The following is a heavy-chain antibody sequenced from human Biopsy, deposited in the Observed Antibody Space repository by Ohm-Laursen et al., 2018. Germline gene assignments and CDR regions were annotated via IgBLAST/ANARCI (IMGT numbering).Heavy chain of an antibody. CDR2: IYSGGNT. V-gene: IGHV4-61*01. D-gene: IGHD6-19*01. CDR1: GDSLSSGPDN. J-gene: IGHJ4*02. CDR3: ARGMRSSGWPYFDS. Sequence: SETLSLTCTVSGDSLSSGPDNWSWIRQPPGQGLEYIGFIYSGGNTNYNPSLQNRVTMSVDTSKNQFSLKLSSVIAADTAVYYCARGMRSSGWPYFDSWGQGTLVTVSS.